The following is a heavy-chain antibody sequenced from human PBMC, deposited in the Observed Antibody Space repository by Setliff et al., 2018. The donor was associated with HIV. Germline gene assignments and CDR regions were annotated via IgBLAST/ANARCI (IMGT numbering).Heavy chain of an antibody. Sequence: LSLSCTASGFTFGDYAMSWVRQAPGKGLEWVGFIRSKAYGGTTEYVASVKTRLTISKDTSKNQVVLTMTNMDPVDTATYYCARINGSGGYYSYWGQGTLVTVSS. V-gene: IGHV3-49*04. D-gene: IGHD3-22*01. J-gene: IGHJ4*02. CDR3: ARINGSGGYYSY. CDR1: GFTFGDYA. CDR2: IRSKAYGGTT.